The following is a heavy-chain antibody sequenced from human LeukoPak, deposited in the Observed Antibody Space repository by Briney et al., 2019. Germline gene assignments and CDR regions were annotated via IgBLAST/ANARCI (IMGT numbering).Heavy chain of an antibody. CDR1: GFTFSEYW. CDR3: ARGVLTGGTYYAY. CDR2: TSYDGSNK. D-gene: IGHD1-26*01. J-gene: IGHJ4*02. Sequence: PGGSLRLSCAASGFTFSEYWMTWVRQAPGKGLEWVAVTSYDGSNKYYADSVKGRFTISRDNSKNTLYLQINTLRPEDTAVYYCARGVLTGGTYYAYWGQGTLVTVSS. V-gene: IGHV3-30-3*01.